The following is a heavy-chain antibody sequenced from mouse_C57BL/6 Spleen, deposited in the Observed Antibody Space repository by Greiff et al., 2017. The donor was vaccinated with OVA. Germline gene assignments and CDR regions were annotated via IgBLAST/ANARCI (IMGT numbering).Heavy chain of an antibody. Sequence: QVQLQQSGAELVRPGASVTLSCKASGYTFTDYEMHWVKQTPVHGLEWIGAIDPETGGTAYNQKFKGTAILTADKSSSTAYMELRSLTSEDSAVYYCTRGGPFDYWGQGTTRTVSS. CDR3: TRGGPFDY. V-gene: IGHV1-15*01. J-gene: IGHJ2*01. CDR1: GYTFTDYE. CDR2: IDPETGGT.